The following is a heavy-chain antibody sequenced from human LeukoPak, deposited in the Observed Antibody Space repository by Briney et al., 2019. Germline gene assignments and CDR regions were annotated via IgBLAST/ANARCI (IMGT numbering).Heavy chain of an antibody. CDR3: ARGLGVVVIGLGYYFDY. CDR2: IYPGDSDT. V-gene: IGHV5-51*01. J-gene: IGHJ4*02. CDR1: GYSFTSYW. Sequence: GESLKISCKGSGYSFTSYWIGWVRQMPGKGLEWMGIIYPGDSDTGYSPSFQGQVTISADKSISTAYLQWSSLKASDTAMYYCARGLGVVVIGLGYYFDYWGQGTLVTVSS. D-gene: IGHD2-21*01.